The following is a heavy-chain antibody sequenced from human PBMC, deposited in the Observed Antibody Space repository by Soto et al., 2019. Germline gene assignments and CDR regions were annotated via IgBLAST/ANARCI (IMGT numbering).Heavy chain of an antibody. CDR1: GGSFSGYY. D-gene: IGHD3-10*01. CDR2: INHSGST. CDR3: ARDYGSGRGENWFDP. Sequence: SETLSLTCAVYGGSFSGYYWSWIRQPPGKGLEWIGEINHSGSTNYNPSLKSRVTISVDTSKNQFSLKLSSVTAADTAVYYCARDYGSGRGENWFDPWGQGTLVT. J-gene: IGHJ5*02. V-gene: IGHV4-34*01.